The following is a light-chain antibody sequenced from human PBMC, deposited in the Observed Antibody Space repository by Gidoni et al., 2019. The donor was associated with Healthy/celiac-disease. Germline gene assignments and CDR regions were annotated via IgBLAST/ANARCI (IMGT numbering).Light chain of an antibody. CDR1: QGISSY. Sequence: DIQLTQSPSFLSASVGDRVTITCRASQGISSYLAWYQQKPGKAPKLLIYAASTLQRGVPSRFSGSGSGTEFTLTISSLQPEDFATYYCQQLNSYPLRFGPGTKVDIK. V-gene: IGKV1-9*01. CDR2: AAS. J-gene: IGKJ3*01. CDR3: QQLNSYPLR.